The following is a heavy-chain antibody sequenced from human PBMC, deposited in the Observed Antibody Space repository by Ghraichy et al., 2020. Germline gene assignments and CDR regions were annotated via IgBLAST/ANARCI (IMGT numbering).Heavy chain of an antibody. D-gene: IGHD1-26*01. CDR2: INPKSGGT. CDR1: GYSFSDPY. Sequence: ASVKVSCKASGYSFSDPYMHWVLQFPGQGLEWMGWINPKSGGTHYAQNFQGRVIMTRDTSISTVDMQLSRVRADDTAVYYCARDRGVGATASAFDVWGQGTMVSVSS. J-gene: IGHJ3*01. V-gene: IGHV1-2*02. CDR3: ARDRGVGATASAFDV.